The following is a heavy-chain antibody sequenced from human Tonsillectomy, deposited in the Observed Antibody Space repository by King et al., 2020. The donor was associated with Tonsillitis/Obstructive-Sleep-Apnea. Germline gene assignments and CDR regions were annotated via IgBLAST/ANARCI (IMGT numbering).Heavy chain of an antibody. CDR2: ISSSGSTI. V-gene: IGHV3-48*03. Sequence: VQLVESGGGLVQPGGSLRLSCAASGFTFSSYEMNWVRQAPGKGLEWVSYISSSGSTIYYADSVKGRFTISRDNAKNSLYLQMNSLRAEDTAVYYCARQYYYDSSGYYISYYYYMDVWGKGTTVTVSS. D-gene: IGHD3-22*01. CDR1: GFTFSSYE. J-gene: IGHJ6*03. CDR3: ARQYYYDSSGYYISYYYYMDV.